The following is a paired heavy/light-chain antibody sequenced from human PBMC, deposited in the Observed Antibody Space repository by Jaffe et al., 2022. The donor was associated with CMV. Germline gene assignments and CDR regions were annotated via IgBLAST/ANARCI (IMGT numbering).Heavy chain of an antibody. CDR2: IYYSGSL. Sequence: QLQLQESGPALVKPSETLSLFCTVSGGPISNGNDSWAWIRQPPGKGLEWIGTIYYSGSLHYNPSLKSRLTISVDTPNNQFSLRLTSATAADTAMYYCVRHLIAADGPYNWFDPWGQGTLVTVSS. J-gene: IGHJ5*02. V-gene: IGHV4-39*01. D-gene: IGHD6-13*01. CDR1: GGPISNGNDS. CDR3: VRHLIAADGPYNWFDP.
Light chain of an antibody. Sequence: DIQMTQSPSSLSASVGDRVTITCRASQTIKRYLNWYQRKPGKAPKLLIYAASTLQSGVPSRFSGTGSGTDFTLTISSLQPEDFASYYCQQSFNTYSFGQGTKLEI. J-gene: IGKJ2*01. CDR3: QQSFNTYS. CDR1: QTIKRY. CDR2: AAS. V-gene: IGKV1-39*01.